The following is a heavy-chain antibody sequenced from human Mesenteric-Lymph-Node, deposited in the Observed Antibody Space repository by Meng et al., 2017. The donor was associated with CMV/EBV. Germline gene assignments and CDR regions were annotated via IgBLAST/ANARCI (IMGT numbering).Heavy chain of an antibody. CDR3: ASGTAAAGSRWFDP. CDR1: GGTFSSYT. D-gene: IGHD6-13*01. Sequence: QVQLVQSGAEVKKPGSSVKVSCKASGGTFSSYTISWVRQAPGQGLEWMGRIIPILGIANYAQKFQGRVTITADKSTSTAYMELSSLRSEDTAVYYCASGTAAAGSRWFDPWGQGTLVTVSS. J-gene: IGHJ5*02. V-gene: IGHV1-69*02. CDR2: IIPILGIA.